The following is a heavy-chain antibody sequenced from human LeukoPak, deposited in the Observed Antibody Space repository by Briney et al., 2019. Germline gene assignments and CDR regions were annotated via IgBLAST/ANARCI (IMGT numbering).Heavy chain of an antibody. J-gene: IGHJ4*02. CDR1: GDSIRSHV. V-gene: IGHV4-59*11. CDR2: FYSSGRT. CDR3: ARVSNLTL. D-gene: IGHD1-14*01. Sequence: SETLSLSCTVSGDSIRSHVGSWIRQPPGKGLEWIGYFYSSGRTSYNPSLKSRVTISLDTSKNQVSLKLSSVTAADTAVYLCARVSNLTLWGQGTMVTVSS.